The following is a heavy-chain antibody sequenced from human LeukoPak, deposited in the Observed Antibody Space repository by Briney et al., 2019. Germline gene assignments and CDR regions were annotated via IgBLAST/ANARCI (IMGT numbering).Heavy chain of an antibody. V-gene: IGHV3-48*03. Sequence: TGGSLRLSCAASGFTFSTYEMKWVRQAPGKGLELISYISNSGTTIYYAYSVTARFHISRDTAKTSLYVKLHSLRPEDTAVYYCARAHRTLHKSVDYWGQGTLVTVSS. D-gene: IGHD2-15*01. CDR2: ISNSGTTI. CDR3: ARAHRTLHKSVDY. CDR1: GFTFSTYE. J-gene: IGHJ4*02.